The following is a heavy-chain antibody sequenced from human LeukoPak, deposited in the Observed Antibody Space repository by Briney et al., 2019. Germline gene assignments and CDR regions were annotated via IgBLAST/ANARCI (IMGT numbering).Heavy chain of an antibody. D-gene: IGHD3-16*01. CDR2: ISGSGGST. V-gene: IGHV3-23*01. CDR1: GFTFRSYA. Sequence: GGSLRLSCAASGFTFRSYAVRWVRQAPGKGLEWVSAISGSGGSTYYADSVKGRFTISRDNSKNTLYLQMNSLRAEDTAVYYCAKDQGDVYHYYGMDVWGQGTTVTVS. J-gene: IGHJ6*02. CDR3: AKDQGDVYHYYGMDV.